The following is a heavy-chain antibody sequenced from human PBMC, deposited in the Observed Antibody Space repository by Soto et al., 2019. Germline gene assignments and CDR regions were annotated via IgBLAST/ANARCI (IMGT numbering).Heavy chain of an antibody. CDR3: AGDSPHDSTVAGDY. CDR2: INGDGSTT. CDR1: PVSCGTHW. J-gene: IGHJ4*02. Sequence: GGSVGICRAASPVSCGTHWMLWVRKVPGKGLVWVSRINGDGSTTTYADSVRGRLTISRDNAKNTLYLQMNNLRVEDTAVYYCAGDSPHDSTVAGDYWGPGT. V-gene: IGHV3-74*01. D-gene: IGHD3-22*01.